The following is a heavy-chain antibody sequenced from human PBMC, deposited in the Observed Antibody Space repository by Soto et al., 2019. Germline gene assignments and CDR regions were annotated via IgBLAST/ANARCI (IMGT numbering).Heavy chain of an antibody. V-gene: IGHV4-39*01. CDR2: IYLSGTT. J-gene: IGHJ5*02. D-gene: IGHD6-19*01. CDR3: ARPLSYSSGPSNCFDP. CDR1: GGSISGSSYY. Sequence: SETLSLTCTVSGGSISGSSYYWGWIRQPPGKGLEWIGNIYLSGTTYYNPSLKSRVTISYDTSKNQFSLNLRSVTAADTAVYYCARPLSYSSGPSNCFDPWGQGTMVAVYS.